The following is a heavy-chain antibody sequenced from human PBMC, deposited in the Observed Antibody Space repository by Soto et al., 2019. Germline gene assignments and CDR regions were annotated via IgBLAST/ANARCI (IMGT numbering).Heavy chain of an antibody. Sequence: ASVKVSCKASGYTFTSYAMHWVRQAPGQRLEWMVWINAGNGNTKYSQKFQGRVTITRATSASTAYMELSSLRAEDTAMYYCERSYVTSRTIDFWGQGPLVTVS. D-gene: IGHD1-1*01. CDR1: GYTFTSYA. CDR2: INAGNGNT. V-gene: IGHV1-3*01. CDR3: ERSYVTSRTIDF. J-gene: IGHJ4*02.